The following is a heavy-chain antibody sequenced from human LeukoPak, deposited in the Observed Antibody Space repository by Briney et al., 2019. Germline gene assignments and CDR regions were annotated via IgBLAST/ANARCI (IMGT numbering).Heavy chain of an antibody. CDR2: IYPGDSDT. CDR3: ARSKIFGVVIMFDAFDI. J-gene: IGHJ3*02. CDR1: GYSFTSYW. V-gene: IGHV5-51*01. D-gene: IGHD3-3*01. Sequence: GESLKISCKGSGYSFTSYWTGWVRQMPGKGLEWMGIIYPGDSDTRYSPSFQGQVTISADKSISTAYLQWSSLKASDTAMYYCARSKIFGVVIMFDAFDIWGQGTMVTVSS.